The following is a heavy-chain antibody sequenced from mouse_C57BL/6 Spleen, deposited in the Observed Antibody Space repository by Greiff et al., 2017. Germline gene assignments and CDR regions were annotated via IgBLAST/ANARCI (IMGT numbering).Heavy chain of an antibody. V-gene: IGHV5-16*01. J-gene: IGHJ4*01. CDR1: GFTFSDYY. CDR3: ARSLGLYAMDY. D-gene: IGHD4-1*01. Sequence: EVMLVESEGGLVQPGSSMKLSCTASGFTFSDYYMAWVRQVPEKGLEWVANINYDGSSTYYLDSLKSRFIISRDNAKNILYLQMSSLKSEDTATYYCARSLGLYAMDYWGQGTSVTVSS. CDR2: INYDGSST.